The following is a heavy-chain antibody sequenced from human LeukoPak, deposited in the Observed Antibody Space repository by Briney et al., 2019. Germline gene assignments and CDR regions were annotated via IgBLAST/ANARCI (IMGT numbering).Heavy chain of an antibody. D-gene: IGHD6-25*01. J-gene: IGHJ4*02. CDR2: ITNTGRST. Sequence: GSLRLSCEASGFSLSSYFTSWIRQAPGKGLEWISYITNTGRSTNYADAVKGRFTISRDNGKQSVYLEMTDLRAEDTAVYYCAREASGNYHVFDSWGQGTLVIVSS. V-gene: IGHV3-11*04. CDR3: AREASGNYHVFDS. CDR1: GFSLSSYF.